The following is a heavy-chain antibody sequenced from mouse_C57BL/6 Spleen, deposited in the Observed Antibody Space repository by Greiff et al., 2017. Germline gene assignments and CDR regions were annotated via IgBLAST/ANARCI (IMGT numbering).Heavy chain of an antibody. CDR3: ARVLYDYDRGYYFDD. D-gene: IGHD2-4*01. Sequence: EVKLMESGGGLVKPGGSLKLSCAASGFTFSSYAMSWVRQTPEKRLEWVATISDGGSYTYYPDNVKGRFTISRDNAKNNLYLQMSHLKSEDTAMYYCARVLYDYDRGYYFDDWGQGTTLTVSS. V-gene: IGHV5-4*03. CDR1: GFTFSSYA. CDR2: ISDGGSYT. J-gene: IGHJ2*01.